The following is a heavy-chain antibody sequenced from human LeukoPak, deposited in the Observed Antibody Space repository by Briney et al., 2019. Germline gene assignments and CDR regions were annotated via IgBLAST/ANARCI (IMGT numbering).Heavy chain of an antibody. CDR2: VSAGSTT. V-gene: IGHV3-23*01. CDR3: TKGQPMFDY. Sequence: GGSLRLSCAASGFTFSNYAMNWVRQAPGKGLGWVSTVSAGSTTYYADSVKGRFTISRDNSKNTLYLQMNSLRAEDTAVYYCTKGQPMFDYWGQGTLVTVSS. D-gene: IGHD2-2*01. J-gene: IGHJ4*02. CDR1: GFTFSNYA.